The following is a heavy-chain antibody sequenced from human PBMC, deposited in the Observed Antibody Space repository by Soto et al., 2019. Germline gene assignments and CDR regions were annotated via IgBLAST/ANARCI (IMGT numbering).Heavy chain of an antibody. D-gene: IGHD1-26*01. V-gene: IGHV5-51*03. CDR1: GYSFTNYW. CDR2: IYPSDSDT. CDR3: ARLGGSPLTGHDY. J-gene: IGHJ4*02. Sequence: PGESLKISCKGSGYSFTNYWIGWVRQMPGRGLEWMGIIYPSDSDTRYSPSFQGQVTISADTSTTAYLQWSNLKASDTAMYYCARLGGSPLTGHDYWGQGTLVTSPQ.